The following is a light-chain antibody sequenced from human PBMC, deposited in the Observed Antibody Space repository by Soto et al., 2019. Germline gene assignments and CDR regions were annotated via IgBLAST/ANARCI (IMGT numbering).Light chain of an antibody. CDR1: QGISSN. Sequence: DIQLTQSPSFLSASVGDRVTITCRASQGISSNLAWYRQKPGKAPRLLIYAASTLQSGVPSRFSGSGSGTEFTLTISSLQPEDFATYYCQQVNSYPLTFGGGTKVEIK. V-gene: IGKV1-9*01. CDR2: AAS. J-gene: IGKJ4*01. CDR3: QQVNSYPLT.